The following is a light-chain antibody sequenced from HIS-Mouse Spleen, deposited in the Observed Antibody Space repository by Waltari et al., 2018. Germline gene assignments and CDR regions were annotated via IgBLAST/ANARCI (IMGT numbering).Light chain of an antibody. V-gene: IGLV1-44*01. Sequence: QSVLTQPPSASGTPGQRVTISCSGSSSNIGSNTVNWYQQLPGTAPKLLIYSNNQRPSWVPDRCSGSKSGTSASLAISGLQSEDAADYYCAAWDDSLNGPVFGGGTKLTVL. J-gene: IGLJ3*02. CDR3: AAWDDSLNGPV. CDR2: SNN. CDR1: SSNIGSNT.